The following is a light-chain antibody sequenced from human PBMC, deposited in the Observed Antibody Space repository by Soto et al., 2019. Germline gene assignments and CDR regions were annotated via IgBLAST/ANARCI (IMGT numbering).Light chain of an antibody. CDR3: LQHNSQPRT. J-gene: IGKJ1*01. CDR2: KAS. CDR1: QSISIW. Sequence: DIQMTQSPSTLSASVGDRVTITCRASQSISIWLAWYQQKPGRAPKLLIFKASTLESGVPSRFSGNGSGTEFTFSISSLQPDDSPTYSCLQHNSQPRTFGQGTKVEIQ. V-gene: IGKV1-5*03.